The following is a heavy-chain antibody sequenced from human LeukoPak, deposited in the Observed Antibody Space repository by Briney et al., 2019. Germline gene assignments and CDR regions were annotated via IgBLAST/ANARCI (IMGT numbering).Heavy chain of an antibody. CDR1: GGSISSYY. CDR2: IYTSGST. V-gene: IGHV4-4*07. D-gene: IGHD3-10*01. CDR3: ARDYSGSNGRDGRHFDY. J-gene: IGHJ4*02. Sequence: SETLSLTCTVSGGSISSYYWSWIRQPAGKGLEWIGRIYTSGSTNYNPSLKSRVTMSVDTSKNQFPLKLSSVTAADTAVYYCARDYSGSNGRDGRHFDYWGQGTLVTVSS.